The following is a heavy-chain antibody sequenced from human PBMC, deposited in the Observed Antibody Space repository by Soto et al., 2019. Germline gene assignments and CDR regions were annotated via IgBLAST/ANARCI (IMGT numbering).Heavy chain of an antibody. Sequence: SQTLSLTCAISGDSVSSNSAAWNWIRQSPSRGLEWLGRTYYRSKWYNDYAVSVKSRITISPDTSKNQFSLQLNSVTPEDTAVYYCATTRYYYDSSGSLPFDYWGQGTLVTVSS. J-gene: IGHJ4*02. V-gene: IGHV6-1*01. CDR2: TYYRSKWYN. D-gene: IGHD3-22*01. CDR1: GDSVSSNSAA. CDR3: ATTRYYYDSSGSLPFDY.